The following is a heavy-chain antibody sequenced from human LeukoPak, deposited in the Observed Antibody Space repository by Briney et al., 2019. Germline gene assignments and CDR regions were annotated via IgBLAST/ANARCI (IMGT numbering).Heavy chain of an antibody. D-gene: IGHD3-22*01. Sequence: GGSLRLSCAASGFTFSSYSMNWVRQAPGKGLEWVSSISSSSSYIYYADSVKGRFTISRDNAKNTLYLQMNSLRAEDTAVYYCARGDSSGYYRFHDAFDIWGQGTMVTVSS. V-gene: IGHV3-21*01. CDR1: GFTFSSYS. CDR2: ISSSSSYI. J-gene: IGHJ3*02. CDR3: ARGDSSGYYRFHDAFDI.